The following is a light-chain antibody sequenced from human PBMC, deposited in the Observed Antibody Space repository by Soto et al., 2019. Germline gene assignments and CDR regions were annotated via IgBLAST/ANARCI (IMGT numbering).Light chain of an antibody. CDR1: QSISRW. J-gene: IGKJ1*01. CDR2: DAS. V-gene: IGKV1-5*01. CDR3: QHYNSYSEA. Sequence: DIQMTQSPSTLSASVGDRVTITCRAIQSISRWLACYQQKPGKAPKLLIYDASALPRGVPSRFSGSGSGTKFTLTIASLQPDDFATYYCQHYNSYSEAFGQGTKVDI.